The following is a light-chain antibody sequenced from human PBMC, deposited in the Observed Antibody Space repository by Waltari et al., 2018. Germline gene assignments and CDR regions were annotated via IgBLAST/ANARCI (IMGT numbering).Light chain of an antibody. CDR2: KAS. Sequence: DIQMTQSPSTLSASVGDRITITCRASQSINTWLAWYLQKPGKAPKLLISKASSLQSEVPSRFSGSGFGTEFTLTISSLQPDDSATYYCQRYSGYPPTFGGGTKVEIK. V-gene: IGKV1-5*03. CDR3: QRYSGYPPT. J-gene: IGKJ4*01. CDR1: QSINTW.